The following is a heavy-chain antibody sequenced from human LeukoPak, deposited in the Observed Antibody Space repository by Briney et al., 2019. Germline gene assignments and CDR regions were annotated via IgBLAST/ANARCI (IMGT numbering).Heavy chain of an antibody. D-gene: IGHD2-2*03. V-gene: IGHV3-64*01. Sequence: GGSLRLSCAASGFTFSSYAMHWVRQAPGKGLEYVSAIGSNGGNTYYANSVKGRFTISRDNSKNTLYLQMNSLRAEDTAVYYCAKDGYCSSTSCYPNHFDSWGQGTLVTVSS. CDR1: GFTFSSYA. CDR2: IGSNGGNT. CDR3: AKDGYCSSTSCYPNHFDS. J-gene: IGHJ4*02.